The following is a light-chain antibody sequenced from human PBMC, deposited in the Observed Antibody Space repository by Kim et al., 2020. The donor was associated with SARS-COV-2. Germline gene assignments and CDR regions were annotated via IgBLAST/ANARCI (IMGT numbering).Light chain of an antibody. V-gene: IGLV3-1*01. CDR3: QAWDSKTNHV. J-gene: IGLJ1*01. CDR2: HHN. CDR1: NLEEKF. Sequence: VYPDKKAPITCSWNNLEEKFSSWYQQKPGPSPVLVIYHHNKRPSGSPERFSGSNSGNTATLTISGTQALDEADYYCQAWDSKTNHVFGTGTKVTVL.